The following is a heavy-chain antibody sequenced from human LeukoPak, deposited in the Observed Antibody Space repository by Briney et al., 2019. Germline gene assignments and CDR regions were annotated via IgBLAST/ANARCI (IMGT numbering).Heavy chain of an antibody. CDR1: GFTFSSYA. J-gene: IGHJ4*02. D-gene: IGHD3-10*01. V-gene: IGHV3-23*01. CDR3: ARRRGPTSGYFDY. CDR2: IVGSGDST. Sequence: PGGSLRLSCAASGFTFSSYAMSWVRQAPGKGLEWVSTIVGSGDSTYYADSVRGRFTISRDNSKNTLYLQMNSLRAEDTAVYYCARRRGPTSGYFDYWGQGTLVTVSS.